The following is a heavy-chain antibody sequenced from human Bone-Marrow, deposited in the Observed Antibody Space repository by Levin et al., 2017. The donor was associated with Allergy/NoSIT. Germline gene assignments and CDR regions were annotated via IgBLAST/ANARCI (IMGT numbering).Heavy chain of an antibody. CDR3: ARGSSVGANGFDF. CDR2: IYHSGST. V-gene: IGHV4-30-2*01. J-gene: IGHJ4*02. D-gene: IGHD1-26*01. CDR1: GDSIVSGGHL. Sequence: ASETLSLTCAVSGDSIVSGGHLWGWIRQPPGKGLEWIGYIYHSGSTDYNPSLKSRVTISIDRSKNQFSLKVKSVTAADTAVYFCARGSSVGANGFDFWGQGTLVSVSS.